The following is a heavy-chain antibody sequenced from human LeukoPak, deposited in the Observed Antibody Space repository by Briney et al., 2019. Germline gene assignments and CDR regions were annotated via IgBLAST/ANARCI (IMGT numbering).Heavy chain of an antibody. V-gene: IGHV1-2*02. D-gene: IGHD6-13*01. CDR3: ARDIAAANINWFDP. Sequence: ASVKVSCKASGYTFSNYYLHWVRQAPGQGLEWMGWINPNSGGTNYAQKFQGRVTMTRDTSISTAYMELSRLRSDDTAVYYCARDIAAANINWFDPWGQGTLVTVSS. CDR2: INPNSGGT. J-gene: IGHJ5*02. CDR1: GYTFSNYY.